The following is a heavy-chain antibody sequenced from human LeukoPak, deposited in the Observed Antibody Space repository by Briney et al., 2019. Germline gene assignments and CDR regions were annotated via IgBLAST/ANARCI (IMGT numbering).Heavy chain of an antibody. Sequence: ASVKVSCTASGFTFTSSAVQWVRQARGQRLEWIGWIVVGSGNTNYAQKFQERVTITRDMSTSTAYMELSSLRSEDTAVYYCAAAPTRNFYYYYGMDVWGQGTTVTVSS. CDR3: AAAPTRNFYYYYGMDV. CDR2: IVVGSGNT. D-gene: IGHD1-14*01. CDR1: GFTFTSSA. J-gene: IGHJ6*02. V-gene: IGHV1-58*01.